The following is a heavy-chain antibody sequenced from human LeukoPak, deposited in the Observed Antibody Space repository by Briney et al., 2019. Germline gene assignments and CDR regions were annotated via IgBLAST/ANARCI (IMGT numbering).Heavy chain of an antibody. D-gene: IGHD2-15*01. Sequence: GGSLRLSCAASGFTFSSYAMHWVRQAPGKGLEWVSYISSSGSTIYYADSVKGRFTISRDNSKNTLYLQMNSLRAEDTAVYYCIGSGSTFDYWGQGTLVTVSS. CDR1: GFTFSSYA. V-gene: IGHV3-48*01. J-gene: IGHJ4*02. CDR3: IGSGSTFDY. CDR2: ISSSGSTI.